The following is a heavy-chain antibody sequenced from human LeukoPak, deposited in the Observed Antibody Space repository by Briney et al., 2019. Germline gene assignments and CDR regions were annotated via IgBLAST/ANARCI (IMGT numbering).Heavy chain of an antibody. V-gene: IGHV4-4*07. Sequence: SETLSLTCTVSGGSISSYYWSWIRQPAGKGLEWIGRIYTSGSTNYNPSLKSRVTMSVDTSKNQFSLKLSSVTAADTAVYYCARDRGRGVYGNYASTFDPWAREPWSPSPQ. CDR1: GGSISSYY. J-gene: IGHJ5*02. CDR2: IYTSGST. D-gene: IGHD1-7*01. CDR3: ARDRGRGVYGNYASTFDP.